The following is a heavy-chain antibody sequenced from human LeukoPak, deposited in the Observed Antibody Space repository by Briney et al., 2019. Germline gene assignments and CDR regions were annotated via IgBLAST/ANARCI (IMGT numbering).Heavy chain of an antibody. D-gene: IGHD3-22*01. CDR1: GFTFSSYS. Sequence: GGSLRLYCAASGFTFSSYSMNWVRQAPGKGLEWVSSISSSSSYIYYADSVKGRFTISRDNAKNSLYLQMNSLRAEDTAVYYCASKESWVSSGYHPSGYWGQGTLVTVSS. V-gene: IGHV3-21*01. CDR2: ISSSSSYI. CDR3: ASKESWVSSGYHPSGY. J-gene: IGHJ4*02.